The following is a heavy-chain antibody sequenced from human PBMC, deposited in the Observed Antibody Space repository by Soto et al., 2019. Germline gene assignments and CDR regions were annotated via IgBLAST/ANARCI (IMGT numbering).Heavy chain of an antibody. CDR3: ARDYDSSGYPRYYFDY. Sequence: QVQLVESGGGVVQPGRSLRLSCAASGFTFSSYGMHWVRQAPGKGLEWGAVIWYDGSNKYYADSVKGRFTISRDNSNKTLDLQMNSLRAADKAVYYCARDYDSSGYPRYYFDYWGQGTLVTVSS. J-gene: IGHJ4*02. CDR1: GFTFSSYG. D-gene: IGHD3-22*01. CDR2: IWYDGSNK. V-gene: IGHV3-33*01.